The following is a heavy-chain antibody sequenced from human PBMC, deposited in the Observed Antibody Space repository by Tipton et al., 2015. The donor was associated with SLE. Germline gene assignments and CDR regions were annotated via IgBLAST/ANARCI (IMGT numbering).Heavy chain of an antibody. Sequence: TLSLTCTVSGGSISSSYYYWSWIRQRPGKGLEWIGNIYYTGSTYYNPSLKSRVSFSIDTSKNQFSLKLNSVTAADTAVYYCARRHYSGPFDNWGQGTLVTVST. D-gene: IGHD5-12*01. V-gene: IGHV4-30-4*08. J-gene: IGHJ4*02. CDR3: ARRHYSGPFDN. CDR2: IYYTGST. CDR1: GGSISSSYYY.